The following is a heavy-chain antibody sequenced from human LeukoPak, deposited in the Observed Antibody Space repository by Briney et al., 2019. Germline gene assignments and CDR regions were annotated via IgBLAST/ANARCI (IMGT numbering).Heavy chain of an antibody. CDR2: INHNGST. D-gene: IGHD5-18*01. CDR1: GGSFSAYY. V-gene: IGHV4-34*01. J-gene: IGHJ5*02. Sequence: PSETLSLTCAVYGGSFSAYYWTWIRQPPGKGLEWIGEINHNGSTNYNSSLRGRVTISVDTSYTQFSMRLSSVTAADTAVYYCAPRGDIEHSYVYGKWFDPWGQGTRVTVSS. CDR3: APRGDIEHSYVYGKWFDP.